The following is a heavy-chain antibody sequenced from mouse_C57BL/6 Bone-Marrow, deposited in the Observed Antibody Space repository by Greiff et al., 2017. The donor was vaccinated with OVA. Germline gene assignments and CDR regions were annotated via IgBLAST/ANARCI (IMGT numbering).Heavy chain of an antibody. V-gene: IGHV5-6*02. Sequence: EVKLMESGGDLVKPGGSLKLSCAASGFTFSSYGMSWFRQTPDKRLEWVATISSGGSYTYYPDSVKGRFTISRDNAKNTLYLQMSSLKSEDTAMYYCARRFYYYGSSHWYFDVWGTGTTVTVSS. CDR3: ARRFYYYGSSHWYFDV. D-gene: IGHD1-1*01. J-gene: IGHJ1*03. CDR2: ISSGGSYT. CDR1: GFTFSSYG.